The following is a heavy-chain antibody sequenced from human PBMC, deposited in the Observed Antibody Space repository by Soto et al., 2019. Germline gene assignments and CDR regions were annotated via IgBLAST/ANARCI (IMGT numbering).Heavy chain of an antibody. CDR2: ISYEGSNK. CDR1: VFTLSSYG. CDR3: AKDFRGRGYCSGGSCFQTSYYFDY. V-gene: IGHV3-30*18. Sequence: QVQLVESGGGVVQPGRSLGPSCAASVFTLSSYGMHWVRRAQGKGLGGVAVISYEGSNKYYADSLKGRFTISRDNSKNTLYLQRNSLRAEDTAVYYCAKDFRGRGYCSGGSCFQTSYYFDYWGQGTLVTVSS. J-gene: IGHJ4*02. D-gene: IGHD2-15*01.